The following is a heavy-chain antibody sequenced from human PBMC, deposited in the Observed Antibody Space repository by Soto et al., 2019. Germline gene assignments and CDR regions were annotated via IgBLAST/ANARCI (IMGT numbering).Heavy chain of an antibody. J-gene: IGHJ4*02. CDR3: ARVGGNWNDDYFDN. D-gene: IGHD1-1*01. CDR2: MNPNSGDT. Sequence: QVQLVQSGAEVKKPGASVKVSCKASGYTFSDHDINWVRQASGQGPEWLGWMNPNSGDTGYAQNFQGRVTMTRDTSKRTAYMELSSLRSEDTAVYYCARVGGNWNDDYFDNWGQGTLVTVFS. V-gene: IGHV1-8*01. CDR1: GYTFSDHD.